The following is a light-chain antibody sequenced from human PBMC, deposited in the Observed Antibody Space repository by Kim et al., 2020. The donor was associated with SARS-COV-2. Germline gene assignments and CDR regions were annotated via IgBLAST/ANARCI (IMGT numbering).Light chain of an antibody. J-gene: IGKJ4*01. CDR2: WAS. CDR3: QQNYSSPFT. V-gene: IGKV4-1*01. CDR1: QSVFYTSKNKNY. Sequence: DIVMTQSPDSLAVSLGERATIHCKSSQSVFYTSKNKNYLAWFQQKLGQPPTLLIHWASIRKSGVPDRFSGSGSGTDFTLTISSLQAEDVAVYYCQQNYSSPFTFGGGTRVGIK.